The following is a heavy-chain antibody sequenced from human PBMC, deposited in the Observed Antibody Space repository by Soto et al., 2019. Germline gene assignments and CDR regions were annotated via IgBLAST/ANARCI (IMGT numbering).Heavy chain of an antibody. V-gene: IGHV1-18*01. Sequence: QIHLVQSGAEVKRPGASVKVSCEASGYTFITYGISWVRQAPGQGLEWMGWISAYNGNTQYAQMLQGRVTMTTDTSTRTAYMELRSLRSDDTSVYYCVRDGGDYYYGMDVWGQGTTVTVSS. D-gene: IGHD3-16*01. CDR3: VRDGGDYYYGMDV. CDR1: GYTFITYG. J-gene: IGHJ6*02. CDR2: ISAYNGNT.